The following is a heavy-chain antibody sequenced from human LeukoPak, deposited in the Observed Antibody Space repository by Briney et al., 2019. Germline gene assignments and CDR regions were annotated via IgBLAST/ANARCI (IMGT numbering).Heavy chain of an antibody. J-gene: IGHJ4*02. CDR2: INPNSGGT. V-gene: IGHV1-2*02. CDR3: ARAHESSGLFDY. Sequence: ASVTVSFKASGYTFIVCYIHWVRQAPGQGLEWMGWINPNSGGTNYAQKFQGRVTMTRDTSITTAYMDLSRLRSDDTAVYYCARAHESSGLFDYWGQGTLVTVSS. D-gene: IGHD6-19*01. CDR1: GYTFIVCY.